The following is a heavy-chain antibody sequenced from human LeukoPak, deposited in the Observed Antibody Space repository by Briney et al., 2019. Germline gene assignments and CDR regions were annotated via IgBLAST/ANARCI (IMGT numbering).Heavy chain of an antibody. V-gene: IGHV3-7*01. CDR1: GFTFRNYW. J-gene: IGHJ4*02. Sequence: GGSLRLSGEASGFTFRNYWMSWVRRAQGKGPQWVANIDRDGDEKNYVDSVKGRFTISRDNAKNSVYLQMNSLRVDDMGVYFCARDVNGGYFDYWGQGILVTVSS. D-gene: IGHD4-23*01. CDR3: ARDVNGGYFDY. CDR2: IDRDGDEK.